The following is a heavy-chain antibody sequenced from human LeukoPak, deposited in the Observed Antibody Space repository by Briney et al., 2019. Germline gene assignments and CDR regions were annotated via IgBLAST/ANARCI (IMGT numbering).Heavy chain of an antibody. D-gene: IGHD4-23*01. J-gene: IGHJ4*02. CDR1: GFTFGDYV. CDR2: IRSKVYGGTT. V-gene: IGHV3-49*04. Sequence: GRSLRLSCRASGFTFGDYVMTWVRQAPGKGLEWVGFIRSKVYGGTTEYAASVKGRFIISRDDSKSIAYLQMNSLKTEDTAVYYYTRDYGGFDYWGQGTLVTVSS. CDR3: TRDYGGFDY.